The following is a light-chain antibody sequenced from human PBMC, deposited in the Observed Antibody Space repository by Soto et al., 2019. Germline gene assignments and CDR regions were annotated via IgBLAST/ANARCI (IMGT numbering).Light chain of an antibody. CDR1: QSLRNY. V-gene: IGKV3-11*01. CDR3: QQRSDWPPT. J-gene: IGKJ5*01. CDR2: DAS. Sequence: ATLSCRATQSLRNYLAWYQQKLGQAPRLLIYDASKRATGIPARFSGSGSGTDFTLTISSLEPEDFAVYFCQQRSDWPPTFGQGTRLEIK.